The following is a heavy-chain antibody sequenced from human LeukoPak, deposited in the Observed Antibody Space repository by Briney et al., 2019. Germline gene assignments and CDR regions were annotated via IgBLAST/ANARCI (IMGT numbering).Heavy chain of an antibody. Sequence: PRGSLRLSCAASGFTVSSNYMSWVRQAPGKGLEWVSVIYSGGSTYYADSVKGRFTISRDNSKNTLYLQMNSLRAEDTAVYYCAKDLKGRYSYGPDAFDIWGQGTMVTVSS. CDR3: AKDLKGRYSYGPDAFDI. V-gene: IGHV3-53*05. J-gene: IGHJ3*02. CDR1: GFTVSSNY. CDR2: IYSGGST. D-gene: IGHD5-18*01.